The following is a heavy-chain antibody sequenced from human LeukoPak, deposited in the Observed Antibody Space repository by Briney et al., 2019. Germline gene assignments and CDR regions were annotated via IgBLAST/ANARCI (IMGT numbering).Heavy chain of an antibody. CDR1: GYTFTSYG. J-gene: IGHJ5*02. CDR3: ARDTAAVAGPNWFDP. V-gene: IGHV1-18*01. D-gene: IGHD6-19*01. Sequence: ASVKVSCKASGYTFTSYGISWVRQAPGQGLEWMGWISAYNGNTNYAQKLQGRVTMTTDTSTSTAYMEPRSLRSDDTAVYYCARDTAAVAGPNWFDPWGQGTLVTVSS. CDR2: ISAYNGNT.